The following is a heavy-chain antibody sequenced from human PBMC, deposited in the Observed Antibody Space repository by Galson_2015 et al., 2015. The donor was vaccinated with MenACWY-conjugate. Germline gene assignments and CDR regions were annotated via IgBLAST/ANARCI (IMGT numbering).Heavy chain of an antibody. Sequence: QSGAEVKKPGESLKISCKGSGYSFSSYWIGWVRQMPGKGLEWMGIIHPGDSDTRYSPSFEGQVTISADKSISTAYLQWSSLKASDSAMYYCARPASGHSSSCDYWGQGTRVTVSA. J-gene: IGHJ4*02. CDR1: GYSFSSYW. V-gene: IGHV5-51*03. CDR2: IHPGDSDT. D-gene: IGHD6-13*01. CDR3: ARPASGHSSSCDY.